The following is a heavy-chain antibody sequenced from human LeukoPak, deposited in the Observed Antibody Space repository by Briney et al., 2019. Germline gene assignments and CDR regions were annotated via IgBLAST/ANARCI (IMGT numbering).Heavy chain of an antibody. CDR3: ARPAMGPFDY. J-gene: IGHJ4*02. CDR2: IRYDGSNK. V-gene: IGHV3-30*02. D-gene: IGHD5-18*01. Sequence: GGSLRLSCAASGFTFSSYGMHWVRQAPGKGLEWVAFIRYDGSNKYYADSVKGRFTISRDNAKNSLYLQMNSLRAEDTAVYYCARPAMGPFDYWGQGTLVTVSS. CDR1: GFTFSSYG.